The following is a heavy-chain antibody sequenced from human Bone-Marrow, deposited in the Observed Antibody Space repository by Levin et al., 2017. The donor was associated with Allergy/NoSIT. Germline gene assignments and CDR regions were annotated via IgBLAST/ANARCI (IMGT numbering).Heavy chain of an antibody. V-gene: IGHV3-7*01. CDR1: GFPFNYYW. Sequence: GESLKISCAASGFPFNYYWMSWVRQAPAQGLEWVANIKQDGSDKNYVDSVKGRFTISRDNAKNSLYLQMNSLRAEDTAVYYCVRLSRDSSISDWGQGTLVTVSS. J-gene: IGHJ4*02. CDR2: IKQDGSDK. CDR3: VRLSRDSSISD. D-gene: IGHD3-22*01.